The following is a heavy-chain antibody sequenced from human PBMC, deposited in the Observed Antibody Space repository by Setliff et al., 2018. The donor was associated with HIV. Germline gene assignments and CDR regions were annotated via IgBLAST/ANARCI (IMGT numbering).Heavy chain of an antibody. CDR3: ARLGLCSGSSCRLDP. D-gene: IGHD2-15*01. J-gene: IGHJ5*02. CDR2: IYSSGST. V-gene: IGHV4-4*09. Sequence: PSETLSLTCSVSGGSISGYYWTWIRQRPGKGLEWIGYIYSSGSTSYNPSLESRVTISLDTSKNQFSLKLNSVTAADTAVYYCARLGLCSGSSCRLDPWGQGTLVTVS. CDR1: GGSISGYY.